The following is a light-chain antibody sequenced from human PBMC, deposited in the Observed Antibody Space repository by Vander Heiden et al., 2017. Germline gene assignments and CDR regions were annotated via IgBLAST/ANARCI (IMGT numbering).Light chain of an antibody. CDR1: QSVLYSSNNKNY. J-gene: IGKJ1*01. CDR3: QQDDSTPKT. V-gene: IGKV4-1*01. Sequence: DIVMTESPSSVAVSLGERATINCKSSQSVLYSSNNKNYLAWYQQKPGQPPKLLIYWASTRESGVPDRFSGSGSGTDFTLTISSLQAEDVAVYYCQQDDSTPKTFGQGTKVEIK. CDR2: WAS.